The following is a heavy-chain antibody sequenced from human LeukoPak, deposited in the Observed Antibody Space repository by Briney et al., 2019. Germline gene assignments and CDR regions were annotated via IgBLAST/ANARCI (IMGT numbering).Heavy chain of an antibody. CDR1: GGSISSSSYY. CDR3: ARGVCTSTSCFAGDYGMDV. V-gene: IGHV4-39*02. D-gene: IGHD2-2*01. CDR2: IYYSGST. Sequence: SETLSLTCTVSGGSISSSSYYWGWIRQPPGKGLEWIGSIYYSGSTKYNPSLKSRVTISVDTSKNHFSLKLGSVTAADTAVYYCARGVCTSTSCFAGDYGMDVWGQGTTVTVSS. J-gene: IGHJ6*02.